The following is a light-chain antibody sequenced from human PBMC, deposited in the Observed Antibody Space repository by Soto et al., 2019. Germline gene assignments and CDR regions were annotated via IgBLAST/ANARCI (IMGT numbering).Light chain of an antibody. CDR1: QSISSW. Sequence: DIQMTQSPSTLSASVGDRVTITCPASQSISSWLAWYQQKPGKAPKLLIYDASSLESGVPSRFSGSGSGTEFTLAIGGLQPDDFATYYCQHYPCTFGQGTKWESK. CDR2: DAS. V-gene: IGKV1-5*01. J-gene: IGKJ1*01. CDR3: QHYPCT.